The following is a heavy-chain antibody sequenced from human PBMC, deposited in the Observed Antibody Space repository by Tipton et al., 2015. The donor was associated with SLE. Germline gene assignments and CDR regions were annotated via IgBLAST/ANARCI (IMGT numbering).Heavy chain of an antibody. J-gene: IGHJ3*02. D-gene: IGHD5-12*01. CDR1: GFTFSSYA. CDR2: IYSGGSST. CDR3: AKGSPSHADPKRGGLSGPWAVDI. Sequence: GSLRLSCAASGFTFSSYAMSWVRQAPGKGLEWVSVIYSGGSSTYYADSVKGRFTISRDNSKNTLYLQMNSLRAEDTAVYYCAKGSPSHADPKRGGLSGPWAVDIWGQGTMVTVSS. V-gene: IGHV3-23*03.